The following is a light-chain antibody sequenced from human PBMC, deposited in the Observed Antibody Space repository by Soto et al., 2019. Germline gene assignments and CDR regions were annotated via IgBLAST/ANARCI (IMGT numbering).Light chain of an antibody. J-gene: IGLJ1*01. CDR3: SSYTSSSYA. Sequence: QSALAQPDSVSGSPGHSITISCTGTSSDVGGYNYVSWYQQHPGKAPKLMIYEVSNRPSGVSNRFSGSKSGNTASLTISGLQAEDEADYYCSSYTSSSYAFGTGTKVTVL. V-gene: IGLV2-14*01. CDR1: SSDVGGYNY. CDR2: EVS.